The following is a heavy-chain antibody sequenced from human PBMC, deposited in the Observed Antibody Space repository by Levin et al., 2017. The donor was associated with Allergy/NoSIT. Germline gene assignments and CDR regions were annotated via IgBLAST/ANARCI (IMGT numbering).Heavy chain of an antibody. Sequence: PGGSLRLSCKGSGYSFPAYWIGWVRQMPGKGLEWMGIIYPGDSDTRYSPSFEGQVTVSADKSISTAYLQWSSLKASDTAIYYCARWEGGYYDTRLYSPLFIDYWGQGTLVTVSS. V-gene: IGHV5-51*01. D-gene: IGHD3-22*01. CDR2: IYPGDSDT. CDR3: ARWEGGYYDTRLYSPLFIDY. CDR1: GYSFPAYW. J-gene: IGHJ4*02.